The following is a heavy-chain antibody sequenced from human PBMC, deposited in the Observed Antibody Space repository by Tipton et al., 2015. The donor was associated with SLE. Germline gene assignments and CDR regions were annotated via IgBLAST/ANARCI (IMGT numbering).Heavy chain of an antibody. D-gene: IGHD3-22*01. Sequence: TLSLTCAVYGGSFSGYYWSWIRQPPGKGLEWIGEINHSGSTNYNPSLKSRVTISVDTSKNQFSLKLSSVTAADTAVYYCARELYYYDSSGYYYYDAFDIWGQGTMVTVSS. CDR2: INHSGST. J-gene: IGHJ3*02. CDR3: ARELYYYDSSGYYYYDAFDI. V-gene: IGHV4-34*01. CDR1: GGSFSGYY.